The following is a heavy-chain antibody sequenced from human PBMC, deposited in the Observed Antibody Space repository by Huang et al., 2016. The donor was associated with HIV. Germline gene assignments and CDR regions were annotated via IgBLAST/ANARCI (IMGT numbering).Heavy chain of an antibody. J-gene: IGHJ4*02. CDR2: INHNGKI. CDR3: ARGFNYYASDNLGVYYFDS. D-gene: IGHD3-10*01. V-gene: IGHV4-34*02. CDR1: GGAFRGSS. Sequence: QVQLKQWGAGLLKPSETLSLTCAVYGGAFRGSSWTWIRQFPEKGLAWIGDINHNGKIIYNPSLSARVTISTDTSTNHFSLHLTSVTAADTALYYCARGFNYYASDNLGVYYFDSWGLGTLVTVSP.